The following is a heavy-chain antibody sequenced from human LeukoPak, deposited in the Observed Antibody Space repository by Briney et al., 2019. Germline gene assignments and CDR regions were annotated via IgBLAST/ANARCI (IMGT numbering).Heavy chain of an antibody. CDR2: IYPGDSDT. D-gene: IGHD5-12*01. CDR3: ARLGSGYGKNRGIYYYCYMDV. CDR1: GYSFTSYW. J-gene: IGHJ6*03. V-gene: IGHV5-51*01. Sequence: GESLKISCKGSGYSFTSYWIGWVRQMPGKGLEWMGIIYPGDSDTRYSPSFQGQVTISADKSISTAYLQWSSLKASDTAMYYYARLGSGYGKNRGIYYYCYMDVWGKGTTVTISS.